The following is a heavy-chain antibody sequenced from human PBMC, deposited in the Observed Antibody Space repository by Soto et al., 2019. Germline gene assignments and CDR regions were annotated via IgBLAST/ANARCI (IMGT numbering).Heavy chain of an antibody. D-gene: IGHD5-18*01. CDR3: ARDYPQIQLWVDY. CDR2: IWYDGSNK. J-gene: IGHJ4*02. V-gene: IGHV3-33*01. CDR1: GFTFSSYG. Sequence: PGGSLRLSCAASGFTFSSYGMHWVRQAPGKGLEWVAVIWYDGSNKYYADSVKGRFTISRDNSKNTLYLQMNSLRAEDTAVYYCARDYPQIQLWVDYWGQGTLVTVSS.